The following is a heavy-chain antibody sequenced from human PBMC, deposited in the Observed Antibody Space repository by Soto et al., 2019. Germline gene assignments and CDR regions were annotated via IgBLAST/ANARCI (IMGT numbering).Heavy chain of an antibody. V-gene: IGHV4-31*03. D-gene: IGHD1-1*01. CDR3: ASGHDAYKVRY. J-gene: IGHJ4*02. Sequence: QVQLQESGPGLVKPSQTLSLTCTVSGGSISSGGTGSYWTWIHQLPGKGLEWIGYIYYTGNTYYNPSLKSRPTISIDTSENQFSLKLTSVTAADTAVYFCASGHDAYKVRYWGQGILVTVSS. CDR1: GGSISSGGTGSY. CDR2: IYYTGNT.